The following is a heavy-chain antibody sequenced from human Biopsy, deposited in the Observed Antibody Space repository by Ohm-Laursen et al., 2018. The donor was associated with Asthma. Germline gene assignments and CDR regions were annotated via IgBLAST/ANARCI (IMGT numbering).Heavy chain of an antibody. V-gene: IGHV1-69*13. Sequence: SVKVSCKSLGGTFSTYVIGWVRQAPGQGLEWMGGINSVFGTTTYPQKFQDRVAITADDSTSTVYMELSSLRSEDTAVYYCARKAGSCISRTCYSLDFWGQGTLVTVSS. D-gene: IGHD2-2*01. CDR3: ARKAGSCISRTCYSLDF. J-gene: IGHJ4*02. CDR2: INSVFGTT. CDR1: GGTFSTYV.